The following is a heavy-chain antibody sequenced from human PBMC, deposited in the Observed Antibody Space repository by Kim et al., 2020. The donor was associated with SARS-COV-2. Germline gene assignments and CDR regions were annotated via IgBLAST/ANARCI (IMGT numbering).Heavy chain of an antibody. J-gene: IGHJ4*02. V-gene: IGHV3-15*01. Sequence: GGSLRLSCATSGFTFSNAWLSWVRQAPGKGLEWVGHIKSSAGQETTDYAEPVKVRFFIARDDSKKTLYLQMLSLKPKDAGVYYSNTDSFDYSSSWYLDVWGEGTLDTVP. CDR1: GFTFSNAW. D-gene: IGHD6-13*01. CDR3: NTDSFDYSSSWYLDV. CDR2: IKSSAGQETT.